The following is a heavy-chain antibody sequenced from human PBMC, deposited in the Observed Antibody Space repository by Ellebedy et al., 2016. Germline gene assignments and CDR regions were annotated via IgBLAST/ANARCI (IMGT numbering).Heavy chain of an antibody. CDR3: ARVLVTLVSTVPTPPIAFDI. D-gene: IGHD5/OR15-5a*01. J-gene: IGHJ3*02. CDR2: IHYTGNT. CDR1: GGSINSYY. Sequence: SETLSLTCTVSGGSINSYYWSWIRQPPGGGLEWIGYIHYTGNTNYNPSLKSRVTISVYTSKSQFSLRLTSVTAADTAVYYCARVLVTLVSTVPTPPIAFDIWGQGTMVTVSS. V-gene: IGHV4-59*01.